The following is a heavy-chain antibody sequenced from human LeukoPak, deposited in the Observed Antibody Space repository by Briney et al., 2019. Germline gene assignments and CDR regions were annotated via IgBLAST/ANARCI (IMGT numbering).Heavy chain of an antibody. CDR1: GFTLSRYS. CDR3: ANHLACGSTTCPPFDA. CDR2: ISYDNNYI. V-gene: IGHV3-21*01. J-gene: IGHJ4*02. Sequence: GGSLRLSCAASGFTLSRYSTNWARQAPGGGLEWVSSISYDNNYIYYADSVKGRFTISRDNANNSLSLQMNSLRAEDTAVYYCANHLACGSTTCPPFDAWGQGTLVTVSS. D-gene: IGHD2-2*01.